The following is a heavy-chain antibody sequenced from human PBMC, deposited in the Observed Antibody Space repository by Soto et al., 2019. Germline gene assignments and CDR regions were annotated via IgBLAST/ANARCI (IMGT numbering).Heavy chain of an antibody. V-gene: IGHV4-59*01. Sequence: SETLCLTCTVSGGSISSYYWTWIRQPPGKGLEWIGYIYYSGSTNYSPSLKSRVTISVATSKTQFSLKLSSVTAADSAVYFCARARYQLLHPYYYGMDVWGQGTTVTVSS. J-gene: IGHJ6*02. CDR2: IYYSGST. D-gene: IGHD2-2*01. CDR3: ARARYQLLHPYYYGMDV. CDR1: GGSISSYY.